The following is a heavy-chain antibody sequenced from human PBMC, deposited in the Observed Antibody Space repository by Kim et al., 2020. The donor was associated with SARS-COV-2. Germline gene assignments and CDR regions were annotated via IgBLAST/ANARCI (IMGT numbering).Heavy chain of an antibody. V-gene: IGHV5-10-1*01. Sequence: GESLKISCKGSGYSFTSYWISWVRQMPGKGLEWMGRIDPSDSYTNYSPSFQGHVTISADKSISTAYLQWSSLKASDTAMDYCARQRTIAAAVNWFDPWGQGTLVTVSS. CDR1: GYSFTSYW. J-gene: IGHJ5*02. D-gene: IGHD6-13*01. CDR2: IDPSDSYT. CDR3: ARQRTIAAAVNWFDP.